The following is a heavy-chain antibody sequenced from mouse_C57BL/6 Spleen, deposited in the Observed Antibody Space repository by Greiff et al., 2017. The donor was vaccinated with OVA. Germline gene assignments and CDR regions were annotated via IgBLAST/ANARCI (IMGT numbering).Heavy chain of an antibody. Sequence: EVQLQQSGPELVKPGASVKMSCKASGYTFTDYNMHWVKQSHGKSLEWIGYINPNNGGTSYNQKFKGKATLTVNKSSSTAYMELRSLTSEDSAVYYCARGRAIYYDYDGGHGYYFDYWGQGTTLTVSS. J-gene: IGHJ2*01. CDR1: GYTFTDYN. CDR3: ARGRAIYYDYDGGHGYYFDY. CDR2: INPNNGGT. V-gene: IGHV1-22*01. D-gene: IGHD2-4*01.